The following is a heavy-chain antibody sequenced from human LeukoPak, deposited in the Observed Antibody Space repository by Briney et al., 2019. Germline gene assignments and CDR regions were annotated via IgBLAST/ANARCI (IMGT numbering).Heavy chain of an antibody. V-gene: IGHV1-46*01. D-gene: IGHD5-18*01. CDR2: INPSGGST. CDR3: ARDEVYSYGYQPTPLDY. J-gene: IGHJ4*02. Sequence: ASVKVSCKASGYTFTSYYMHWVRQAPGQGLEWMGIINPSGGSTSYAQKFQGRVTMTRDTSTSTVYMELSSLRSEDTAVYYCARDEVYSYGYQPTPLDYWGQGTLVTVSS. CDR1: GYTFTSYY.